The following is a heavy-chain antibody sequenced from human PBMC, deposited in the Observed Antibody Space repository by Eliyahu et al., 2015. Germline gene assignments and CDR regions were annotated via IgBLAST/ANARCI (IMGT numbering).Heavy chain of an antibody. CDR2: IRSKLYGEMV. CDR3: TREGKNARTEFDY. CDR1: GFTFGDHA. D-gene: IGHD1-14*01. V-gene: IGHV3-49*05. Sequence: EVHLVESGGGLVKPGRSXRLSCXTSGFTFGDHAVSWFRQAPGKGLGWVGFIRSKLYGEMVEYAAALRGRFTISRDDFEGIAYLQMNSLKTDDTAVYFCTREGKNARTEFDYWGQGTQVTVSS. J-gene: IGHJ4*02.